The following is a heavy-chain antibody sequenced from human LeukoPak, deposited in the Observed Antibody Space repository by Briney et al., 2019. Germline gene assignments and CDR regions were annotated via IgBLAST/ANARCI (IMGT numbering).Heavy chain of an antibody. V-gene: IGHV3-21*01. J-gene: IGHJ5*02. CDR1: GFTFSSYS. D-gene: IGHD2-2*01. CDR2: ISSSSSYI. Sequence: GGSLRLSCAASGFTFSSYSMNWVRQAPGKGLEWVSSISSSSSYIYYADSVKGRFTISRDNAKNSLYLQMNSLRAEDTAVYYCARGENRYCSSTSCYPPWGQGTLVTVSS. CDR3: ARGENRYCSSTSCYPP.